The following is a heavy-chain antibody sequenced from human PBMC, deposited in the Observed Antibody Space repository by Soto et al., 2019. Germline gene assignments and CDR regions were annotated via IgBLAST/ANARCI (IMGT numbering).Heavy chain of an antibody. D-gene: IGHD3-22*01. J-gene: IGHJ6*02. V-gene: IGHV1-69*13. Sequence: SVKVSCKASGGTFSSYAISWVRQAPGQGLEWMGGIIPIFGTANYAQKFQGRVTITADESTSTAYMELSSLRSEDTAVYYCARVAGQDDSSGYAIYYYYGMDVWGQGTTVTVSS. CDR2: IIPIFGTA. CDR3: ARVAGQDDSSGYAIYYYYGMDV. CDR1: GGTFSSYA.